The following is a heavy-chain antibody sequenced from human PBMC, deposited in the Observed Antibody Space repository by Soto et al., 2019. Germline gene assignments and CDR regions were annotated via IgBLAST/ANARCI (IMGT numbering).Heavy chain of an antibody. CDR2: FDPEDGET. J-gene: IGHJ3*02. CDR3: ATDRFGELLSGDAFDI. D-gene: IGHD3-10*01. V-gene: IGHV1-24*01. CDR1: GYTLTELS. Sequence: QVQLVQSGAEVKKPGASVKVSCNVSGYTLTELSMHWVRQAPGKGLEWMGGFDPEDGETIYAQKFQGRVTMTEDTSTDTAYMELSSLRSEDTAVYYCATDRFGELLSGDAFDIWGQGTMVTVSS.